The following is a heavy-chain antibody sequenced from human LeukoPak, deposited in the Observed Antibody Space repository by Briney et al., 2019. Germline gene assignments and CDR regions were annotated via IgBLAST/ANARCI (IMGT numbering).Heavy chain of an antibody. J-gene: IGHJ4*02. D-gene: IGHD3-22*01. CDR1: GYTFTGYY. CDR3: ARDTIYDSSGYYS. V-gene: IGHV1-2*02. Sequence: ASVKVSCKASGYTFTGYYMHWVRQAPGQGLEWMGWINPNSGGTNYAQKFQGGVTMTRDTSISTAYMELSRLRSDDTAVYYCARDTIYDSSGYYSWGQGTLVTVSS. CDR2: INPNSGGT.